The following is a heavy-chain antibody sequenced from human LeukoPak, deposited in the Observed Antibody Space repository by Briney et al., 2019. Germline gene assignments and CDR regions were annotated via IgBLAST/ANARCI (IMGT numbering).Heavy chain of an antibody. V-gene: IGHV4-4*07. CDR1: GGPIYSYY. CDR2: LNPGVST. CDR3: ARLKFYDSTGYSPGHYMDV. Sequence: SETLSLTCTVSGGPIYSYYWSWIRQTAGKGLEWIGRLNPGVSTNYNSSLKSRATMSVDTSKKQFALKLSAVTAADTAVYYCARLKFYDSTGYSPGHYMDVWGKGTTVTVSS. D-gene: IGHD3-22*01. J-gene: IGHJ6*03.